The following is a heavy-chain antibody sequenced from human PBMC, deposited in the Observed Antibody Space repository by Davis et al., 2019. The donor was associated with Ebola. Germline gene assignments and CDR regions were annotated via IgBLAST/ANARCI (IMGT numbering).Heavy chain of an antibody. D-gene: IGHD6-6*01. V-gene: IGHV3-21*01. CDR1: GFTFSSYS. J-gene: IGHJ6*02. CDR3: ARHRSSANYYYYGMDV. CDR2: ISSSSSYI. Sequence: GESLKISCAASGFTFSSYSMNWVRQAPGKRLVWVSSISSSSSYIYYADSVKGRFTISRDNAKNSLYLQMNSLRAEDTAVYYCARHRSSANYYYYGMDVWGQGTTVTVSS.